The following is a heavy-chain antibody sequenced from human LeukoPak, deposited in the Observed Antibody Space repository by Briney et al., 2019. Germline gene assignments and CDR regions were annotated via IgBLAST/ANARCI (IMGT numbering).Heavy chain of an antibody. V-gene: IGHV1-18*01. CDR3: ARDSNPAVPQKHNWFDP. CDR1: GYTFTSYG. CDR2: ISAYNGNT. J-gene: IGHJ5*02. Sequence: ASVKVSCKASGYTFTSYGISWVRQAPGQGLEWMGWISAYNGNTNYAQMLQGRVTMTTDTSTSTAYMELRSLRSDDTAVYYCARDSNPAVPQKHNWFDPWGQGTLVTVSS. D-gene: IGHD6-19*01.